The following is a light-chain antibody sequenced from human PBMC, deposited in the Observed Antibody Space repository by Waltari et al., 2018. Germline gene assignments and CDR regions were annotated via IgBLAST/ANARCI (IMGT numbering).Light chain of an antibody. Sequence: QSALTQPASASGSPGPSITISCTGTSSDVGVYNYVSWYQQHPGKAPKLMIYEVSNRPSGVSNRFSGSKSGNTASLTISGLQAEDEADYYCSSYTSSSTLVFGTGTKVTVL. V-gene: IGLV2-14*01. J-gene: IGLJ1*01. CDR3: SSYTSSSTLV. CDR1: SSDVGVYNY. CDR2: EVS.